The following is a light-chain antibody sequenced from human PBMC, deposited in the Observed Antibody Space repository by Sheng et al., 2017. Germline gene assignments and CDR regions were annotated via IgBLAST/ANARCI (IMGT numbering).Light chain of an antibody. CDR2: NNN. V-gene: IGLV1-44*01. CDR3: AAWDDSLKGVL. CDR1: SSNIGDNV. Sequence: QPVLTQPPSASGTPGQRVTISCSGSSSNIGDNVVTWYQQLPGAAPKLLIYNNNQRPSGVPDRFSGSKSGTSASLAISGLQSEDEADYFCAAWDDSLKGVLFGGGTKLTVL. J-gene: IGLJ3*02.